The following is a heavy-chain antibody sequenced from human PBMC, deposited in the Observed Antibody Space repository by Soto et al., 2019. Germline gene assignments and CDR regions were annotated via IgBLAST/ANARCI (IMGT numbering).Heavy chain of an antibody. CDR1: GYSFTGYY. D-gene: IGHD3-22*01. CDR3: ARDRSYDINAAFDM. CDR2: INPNSGDT. J-gene: IGHJ3*02. Sequence: QVQLVQSGAEVKKTGASVKVSCKASGYSFTGYYMQWVRQAPGQGLEWMGWINPNSGDTNYAQKFQGRVTLTRDTSIKIAYMELSSLRSDDTAVYYCARDRSYDINAAFDMWGQGTMVTVSS. V-gene: IGHV1-2*02.